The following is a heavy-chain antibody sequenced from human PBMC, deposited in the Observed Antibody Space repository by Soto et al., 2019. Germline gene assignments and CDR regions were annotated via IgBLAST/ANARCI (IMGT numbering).Heavy chain of an antibody. CDR3: AKDHRIRYSGYDFYYYYYMDV. D-gene: IGHD5-12*01. V-gene: IGHV3-23*01. J-gene: IGHJ6*03. Sequence: GGSLRLSCAASGFTFSSYAMSWVRQAPGKGLEWVSAISGSGGSTYYADSVKGRFTISRDNSKNTLYLQMNSLRAEDTAVYYCAKDHRIRYSGYDFYYYYYMDVWGKGTTVTVSS. CDR1: GFTFSSYA. CDR2: ISGSGGST.